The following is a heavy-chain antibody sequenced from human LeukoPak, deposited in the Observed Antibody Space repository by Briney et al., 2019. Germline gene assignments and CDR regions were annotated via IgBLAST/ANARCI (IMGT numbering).Heavy chain of an antibody. J-gene: IGHJ6*02. CDR2: IYDSGST. CDR3: ARGRSNYYGMDV. Sequence: PSETLSLTCTVSGGSIRSSYYYWGWIRQPPGKGLEWIGSIYDSGSTYYNPSLKSRVTISVDTSKNQFSLKLNSVTAADTAVYCCARGRSNYYGMDVWGQGTTVTVSS. CDR1: GGSIRSSYYY. V-gene: IGHV4-39*01. D-gene: IGHD1-26*01.